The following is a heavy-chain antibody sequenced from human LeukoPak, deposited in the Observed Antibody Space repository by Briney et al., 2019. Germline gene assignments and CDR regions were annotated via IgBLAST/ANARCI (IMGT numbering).Heavy chain of an antibody. CDR2: ISGSGGST. D-gene: IGHD2-8*01. J-gene: IGHJ6*03. V-gene: IGHV3-23*01. CDR3: AKGIRYCTNGVCYMGHYYYYMDV. Sequence: GRSLRLSCAASGFTFSSYAMSWVRQAPGKGLEWVSAISGSGGSTYYADSVKGRFTISRDNSKNTLYLQMNSLRAEDTAVYYCAKGIRYCTNGVCYMGHYYYYMDVWGKGTTVTVSS. CDR1: GFTFSSYA.